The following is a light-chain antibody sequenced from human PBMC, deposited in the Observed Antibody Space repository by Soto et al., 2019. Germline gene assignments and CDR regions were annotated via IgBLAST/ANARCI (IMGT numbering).Light chain of an antibody. CDR2: EVS. CDR1: SSDVGGYNY. V-gene: IGLV2-14*01. CDR3: SSYTSSSNVV. J-gene: IGLJ2*01. Sequence: QSALTQPASVSGSPGQSITISCTGTSSDVGGYNYVSWYQQHPGKAPKLMIYEVSHRPSGVSNRFSGSKSGNTASLTISGLQAEDEADYYCSSYTSSSNVVFGGGTKVTVL.